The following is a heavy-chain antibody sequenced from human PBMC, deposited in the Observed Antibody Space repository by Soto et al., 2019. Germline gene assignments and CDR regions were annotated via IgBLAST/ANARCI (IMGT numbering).Heavy chain of an antibody. CDR3: AKAGNDDFWSQLDF. Sequence: GESLKISCAASGFTFSNYAMSWVRQAPGKGLEWVSTFTGSGSNAYYADSVRGRFTISRDNSKNTLYLQMDALRAEDTAVYYCAKAGNDDFWSQLDFWGQGSLVTVSS. CDR1: GFTFSNYA. CDR2: FTGSGSNA. J-gene: IGHJ4*02. V-gene: IGHV3-23*01. D-gene: IGHD3-3*01.